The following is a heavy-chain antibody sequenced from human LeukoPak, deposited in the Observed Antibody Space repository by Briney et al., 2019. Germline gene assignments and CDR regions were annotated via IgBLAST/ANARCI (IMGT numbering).Heavy chain of an antibody. V-gene: IGHV3-33*08. Sequence: GGSLRLSCAASGFTFSSYAMSWVRQAPGKGLEWVSVIWYDGSNKYYADSVKGRFTISRDNSKNTLYLQMNSLKVEDTAVYYCARDDSSLAPFDYWGQGTLVTVSS. CDR3: ARDDSSLAPFDY. D-gene: IGHD4-11*01. CDR1: GFTFSSYA. CDR2: IWYDGSNK. J-gene: IGHJ4*02.